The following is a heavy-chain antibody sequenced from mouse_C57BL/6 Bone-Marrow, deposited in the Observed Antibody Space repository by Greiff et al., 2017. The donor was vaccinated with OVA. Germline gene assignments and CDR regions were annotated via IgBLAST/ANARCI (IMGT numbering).Heavy chain of an antibody. CDR1: GYTFTDHT. V-gene: IGHV1-78*01. CDR3: ARDLLWLRRDVYFDY. J-gene: IGHJ2*01. D-gene: IGHD2-9*01. Sequence: VKLMESDAELVKPGASVKISCKVSGYTFTDHTIHWMKQRPEQGLEWIGYIYPRDGSTKYNEKFKGKATLTADKSSSTAYMQLNSLTSEDSAVYFCARDLLWLRRDVYFDYWGQGTTLTVSS. CDR2: IYPRDGST.